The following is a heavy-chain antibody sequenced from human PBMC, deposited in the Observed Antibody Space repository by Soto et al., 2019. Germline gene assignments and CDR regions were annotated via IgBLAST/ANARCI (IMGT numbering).Heavy chain of an antibody. Sequence: PGGSLRLSCAASGFTFSSYAMHWVRQAPGKGLEWVAVISYDGSNKYYADSVKGRFTISRDNSKNTLYLQMNSLRAEDTAVYYCARAYYYDSSGYYLAPAAFDYWGKGTLVTVSS. CDR1: GFTFSSYA. V-gene: IGHV3-30-3*01. CDR3: ARAYYYDSSGYYLAPAAFDY. CDR2: ISYDGSNK. J-gene: IGHJ4*02. D-gene: IGHD3-22*01.